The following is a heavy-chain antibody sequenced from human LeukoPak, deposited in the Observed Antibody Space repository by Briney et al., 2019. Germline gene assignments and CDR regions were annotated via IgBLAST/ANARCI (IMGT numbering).Heavy chain of an antibody. CDR2: ISSSGSTI. D-gene: IGHD6-13*01. CDR1: GFTFSDYY. CDR3: ARGSPNSYSSSWYSDY. Sequence: GGSLRLSCAASGFTFSDYYMSWIRQAPGKGLEWVSYISSSGSTIYYADSVKGRFTISRDNAKNSLYLQMNSLRAEDTAVYYCARGSPNSYSSSWYSDYWGQGTLVTVSS. V-gene: IGHV3-11*01. J-gene: IGHJ4*02.